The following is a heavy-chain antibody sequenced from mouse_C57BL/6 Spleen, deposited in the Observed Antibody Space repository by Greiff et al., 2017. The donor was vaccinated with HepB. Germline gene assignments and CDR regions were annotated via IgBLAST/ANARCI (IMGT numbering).Heavy chain of an antibody. CDR2: INPSSGYT. D-gene: IGHD2-5*01. J-gene: IGHJ2*01. Sequence: QVQLQQPGAELVKPGASVKMSCKASGYTFTSYWITWVKQRPGQGLEWIGYINPSSGYTKYNQKFKDKATLTADKSSSTAYMQLSSLTYEDSAVYYCARSGSNGYWGQGTTLTVSS. CDR3: ARSGSNGY. V-gene: IGHV1-7*01. CDR1: GYTFTSYW.